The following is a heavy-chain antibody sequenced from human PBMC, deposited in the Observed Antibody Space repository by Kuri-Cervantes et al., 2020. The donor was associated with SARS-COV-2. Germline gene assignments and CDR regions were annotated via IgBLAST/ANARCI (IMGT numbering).Heavy chain of an antibody. D-gene: IGHD5-18*01. V-gene: IGHV4-59*12. Sequence: ESLKISCTVSGGSISSYYWSWVRQPPGKGLEWIGYISYIGSTFYHPSLKSRVTISSDTSRNQFSLRLTSVTAADTAVYFCARGLGYSYGRRSPQGDFWGQGILVTVSS. CDR2: ISYIGST. J-gene: IGHJ4*02. CDR3: ARGLGYSYGRRSPQGDF. CDR1: GGSISSYY.